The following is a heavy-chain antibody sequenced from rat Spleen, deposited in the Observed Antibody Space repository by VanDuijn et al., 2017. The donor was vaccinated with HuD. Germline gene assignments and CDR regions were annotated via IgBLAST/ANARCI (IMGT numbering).Heavy chain of an antibody. V-gene: IGHV5-58*01. J-gene: IGHJ4*01. CDR2: ISPDGGTT. CDR3: TTGGHRNIGTTVMDA. D-gene: IGHD1-5*01. Sequence: EVQLVETGGGLVQPGGSLQLSCVASGFTFSGYWMYWIRQAPGEGLEWISFISPDGGTTYYPDSVKGRFTISRDNAENTVYLQMNSLRSEDTATYYCTTGGHRNIGTTVMDAWGQGASVTVSS. CDR1: GFTFSGYW.